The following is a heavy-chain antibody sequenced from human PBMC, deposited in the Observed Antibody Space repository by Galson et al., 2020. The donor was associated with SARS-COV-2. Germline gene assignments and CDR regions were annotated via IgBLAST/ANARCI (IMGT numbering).Heavy chain of an antibody. CDR2: INYSGRT. D-gene: IGHD3-10*01. J-gene: IGHJ4*02. Sequence: ETLSLTCTVAGGSISNSVYYWGWIRQPPGEGLEWIATINYSGRTQYNPSLKSRLTMSVDASKNQFSLSLSSVTAADTAVYYCAKYALGTMRDYWGQGTLVTVSS. CDR3: AKYALGTMRDY. CDR1: GGSISNSVYY. V-gene: IGHV4-39*07.